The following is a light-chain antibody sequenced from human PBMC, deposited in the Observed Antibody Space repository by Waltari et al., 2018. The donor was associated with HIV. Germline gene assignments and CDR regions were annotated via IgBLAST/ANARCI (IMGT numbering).Light chain of an antibody. CDR3: CSYAGSSTSVV. CDR1: SSDVGSYNF. J-gene: IGLJ2*01. CDR2: EVN. V-gene: IGLV2-23*02. Sequence: QSALTQSATVSGSPGQSIPNSCTGTSSDVGSYNFVSWYPHNPGKAPQLMIYEVNKRPSGVSNRFSGSKSGNTASLTISGLQAEDEADYYCCSYAGSSTSVVFGGGTKLTVL.